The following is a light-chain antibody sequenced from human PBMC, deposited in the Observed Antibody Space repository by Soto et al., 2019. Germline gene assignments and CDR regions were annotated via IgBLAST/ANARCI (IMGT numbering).Light chain of an antibody. V-gene: IGKV1-33*01. CDR3: QQYDNLPPFT. J-gene: IGKJ3*01. Sequence: DIQMTQSPSSLSASVGDRVTITCQASQDISNYLNWYQQKPGKAPKLLIYDASNLETGDPSRFSGSGSGTDFTFTISSLQNEDIATYYCQQYDNLPPFTFGPGTKVDIK. CDR1: QDISNY. CDR2: DAS.